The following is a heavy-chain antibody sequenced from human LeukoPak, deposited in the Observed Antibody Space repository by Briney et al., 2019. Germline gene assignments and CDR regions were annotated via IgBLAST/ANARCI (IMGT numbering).Heavy chain of an antibody. Sequence: SETLSLTCTVSGGSISSSSYYWGWIRQPPGKGLEWIGSIYYSGSTYYNPSLKRRVTISVDTSKNQFSLNLNSVTASDTAVYYCARQKILDDNYDSSGYYVDQWGQGSLVTVSS. CDR1: GGSISSSSYY. J-gene: IGHJ4*02. CDR3: ARQKILDDNYDSSGYYVDQ. V-gene: IGHV4-39*01. D-gene: IGHD3-22*01. CDR2: IYYSGST.